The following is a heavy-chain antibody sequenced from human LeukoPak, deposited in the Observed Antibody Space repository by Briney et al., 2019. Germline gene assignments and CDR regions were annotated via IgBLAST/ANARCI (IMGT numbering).Heavy chain of an antibody. J-gene: IGHJ3*02. CDR2: TNRDGSNT. CDR1: GFTFSDHY. D-gene: IGHD1-26*01. V-gene: IGHV3-74*01. Sequence: GGSLRLSCAASGFTFSDHYMDWVRQVPGKGLVWVSRTNRDGSNTTYADSVKGRFTISRDNAKNTLSLQMNSLRAEDTAVYYCAREGRWELLYAFDIWGQGTMVTVSS. CDR3: AREGRWELLYAFDI.